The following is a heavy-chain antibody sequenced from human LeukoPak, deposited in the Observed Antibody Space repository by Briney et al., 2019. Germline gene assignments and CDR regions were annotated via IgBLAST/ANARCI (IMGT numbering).Heavy chain of an antibody. D-gene: IGHD2-2*01. V-gene: IGHV4-61*01. CDR3: ARLSTSYGMDV. CDR1: GGSVSSGSYY. CDR2: IYYSGST. Sequence: SETLSLTCTVSGGSVSSGSYYWSWIRQPPGTGLEWIGYIYYSGSTNYNPSLKSRVTISVDTSKNQFSLKLSSVTAADTAVYYCARLSTSYGMDVWGQGTTVTVSS. J-gene: IGHJ6*02.